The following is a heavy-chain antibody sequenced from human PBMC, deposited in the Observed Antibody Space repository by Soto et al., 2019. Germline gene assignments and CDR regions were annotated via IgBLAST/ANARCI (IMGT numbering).Heavy chain of an antibody. CDR3: ARVVGRLNWFDP. J-gene: IGHJ5*02. D-gene: IGHD2-15*01. CDR2: IIPIFGTA. CDR1: GGTFSSYA. Sequence: ASVKVSCKASGGTFSSYAISWVRQAPGQGLEWMGGIIPIFGTANYAQKFQGRVTITADKSTSTAYMELSSLRSEDTAVYYCARVVGRLNWFDPWGQGTLVTVSS. V-gene: IGHV1-69*06.